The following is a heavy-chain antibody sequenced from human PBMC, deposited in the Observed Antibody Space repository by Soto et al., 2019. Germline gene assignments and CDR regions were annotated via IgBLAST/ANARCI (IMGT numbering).Heavy chain of an antibody. CDR1: GGSFSGHY. J-gene: IGHJ4*02. V-gene: IGHV4-34*01. CDR2: INHSGST. Sequence: SETLSLTCAVYGGSFSGHYWSWIRQPPGKGLEWIGEINHSGSTNYNPSLKSRVTISVDTSKNQFSLKLSSVTAADTAVYYCARLRYYDFWSGYPESFDYWGQGTLVTVSS. D-gene: IGHD3-3*01. CDR3: ARLRYYDFWSGYPESFDY.